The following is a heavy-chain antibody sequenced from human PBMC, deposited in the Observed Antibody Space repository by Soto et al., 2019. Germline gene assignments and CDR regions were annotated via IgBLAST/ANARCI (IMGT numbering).Heavy chain of an antibody. V-gene: IGHV4-4*07. D-gene: IGHD2-8*01. CDR2: IYSSGST. CDR1: GDSVSSYW. CDR3: ARDVRSHVLYSPGF. Sequence: QVQLQESGPGLVKPSETLSLTCTVSGDSVSSYWWSWIRQPAGKGPEWIGRIYSSGSTNYNPSLKSRVTMSVDTSKIQLSLRLSSVTAADTAVYYCARDVRSHVLYSPGFWSQGTLVTVSS. J-gene: IGHJ4*02.